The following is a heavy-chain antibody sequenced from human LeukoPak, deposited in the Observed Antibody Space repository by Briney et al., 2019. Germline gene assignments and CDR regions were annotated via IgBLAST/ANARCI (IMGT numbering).Heavy chain of an antibody. CDR3: ARQGSGWDHFDR. CDR2: IYYSGST. V-gene: IGHV4-39*01. J-gene: IGHJ4*02. D-gene: IGHD6-19*01. CDR1: GGSISSSSYY. Sequence: SETLSLTCTVSGGSISSSSYYWGWIRQPPGKGLEWIGSIYYSGSTYYNPSLKSRVTISVDTSKNQFSLKLSSVTAADTAVYYCARQGSGWDHFDRWGQGTLVTVSS.